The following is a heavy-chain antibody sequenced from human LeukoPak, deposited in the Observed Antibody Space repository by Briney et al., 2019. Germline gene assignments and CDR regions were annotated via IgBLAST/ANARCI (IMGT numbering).Heavy chain of an antibody. CDR3: ARSGQWEPDLPTDY. CDR1: GYTFTGYY. V-gene: IGHV1-2*02. Sequence: GASVKVSCKASGYTFTGYYMHWVRQAPGQGLEWMGWINPNSGGTNYAQKFQGRVTLTRDMSTSTDYLELSSLRSDDTAVYYCARSGQWEPDLPTDYWGQGTLVTVSS. CDR2: INPNSGGT. D-gene: IGHD1-26*01. J-gene: IGHJ4*02.